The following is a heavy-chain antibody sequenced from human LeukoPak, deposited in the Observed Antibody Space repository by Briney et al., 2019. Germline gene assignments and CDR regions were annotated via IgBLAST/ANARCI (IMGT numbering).Heavy chain of an antibody. Sequence: PSETLSLTCTVSGGSVSSGSYYWSWIRQPPGKGLEWIGYIYYSGSTNYNPSLKSRVTISVDTSKNQFSLKLSSVTAADTAVYYCARGFRGDFWSGSVVYYYYYGMDVWGQGTTVTVSS. CDR3: ARGFRGDFWSGSVVYYYYYGMDV. CDR1: GGSVSSGSYY. J-gene: IGHJ6*02. V-gene: IGHV4-61*01. D-gene: IGHD3-3*01. CDR2: IYYSGST.